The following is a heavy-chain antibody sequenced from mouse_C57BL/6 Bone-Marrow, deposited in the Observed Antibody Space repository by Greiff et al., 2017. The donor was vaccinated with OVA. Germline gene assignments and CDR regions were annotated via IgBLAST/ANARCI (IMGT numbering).Heavy chain of an antibody. D-gene: IGHD2-4*01. V-gene: IGHV5-6*01. CDR1: GFTFSSYG. Sequence: EVKLQESGGDLVKPGGSLKLSCAASGFTFSSYGMSWVRQTPDKRLEWVATISSGGSYTYYPDSVKGRFTISRDNAKNTLYLQMSSLKSEDTAMYYCARHEHDYDYAMDYWGQGTSVTVSS. CDR2: ISSGGSYT. CDR3: ARHEHDYDYAMDY. J-gene: IGHJ4*01.